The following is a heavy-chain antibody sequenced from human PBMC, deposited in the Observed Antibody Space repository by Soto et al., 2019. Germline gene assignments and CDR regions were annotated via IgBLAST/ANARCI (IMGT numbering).Heavy chain of an antibody. CDR2: INPNSGGT. D-gene: IGHD6-25*01. J-gene: IGHJ6*02. Sequence: ASVKVSCKAAGYTFTGYYMHWVRQAPGQGLEWMGWINPNSGGTNYAQKFQGRVTMTRDTSISTAYMELSRLRSDDTAVYYCARGSGVGSGYGMDVWGQGTTVTV. CDR1: GYTFTGYY. V-gene: IGHV1-2*02. CDR3: ARGSGVGSGYGMDV.